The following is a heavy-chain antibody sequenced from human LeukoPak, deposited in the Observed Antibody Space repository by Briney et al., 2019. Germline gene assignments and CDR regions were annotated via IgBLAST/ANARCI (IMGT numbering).Heavy chain of an antibody. V-gene: IGHV4-39*01. D-gene: IGHD3-3*01. Sequence: KPSETLSLTCTVSGGSISSGTYYWGWIRQPPGKGLEWIGSIYNSGSTYYNPSLKSRVTISVDTSKNQFSLKLSSVTAADTAVHYCASYDFWSGYTYDHWGQGTLVTVSS. CDR2: IYNSGST. J-gene: IGHJ4*02. CDR1: GGSISSGTYY. CDR3: ASYDFWSGYTYDH.